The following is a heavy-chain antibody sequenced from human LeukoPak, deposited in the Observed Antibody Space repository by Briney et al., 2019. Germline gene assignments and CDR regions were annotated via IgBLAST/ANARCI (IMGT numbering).Heavy chain of an antibody. J-gene: IGHJ4*02. V-gene: IGHV1-8*01. CDR1: GYTFTSYD. CDR2: MNPNSGNT. D-gene: IGHD4-17*01. Sequence: ASVKVSCKASGYTFTSYDINWVRQATGQGLEWMGWMNPNSGNTGYAQKFQGRVAMTRNTSISTAYMELSSLRSEDTAVYCCARGRGDYGDYELGYWGQGTLVTVSS. CDR3: ARGRGDYGDYELGY.